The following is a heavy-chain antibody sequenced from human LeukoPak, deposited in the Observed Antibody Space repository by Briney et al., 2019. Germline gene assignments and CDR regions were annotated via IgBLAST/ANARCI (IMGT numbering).Heavy chain of an antibody. J-gene: IGHJ4*02. D-gene: IGHD3-3*01. Sequence: ASVKVSCKASGYTFTSYAMHWVRQAPGQRLEWMGWINAGNGDTKFSQNYRARVTITRDASASTAYMELSSLTSEDTAVYFCARGLWSAHRREYYFDSWGQGTLVTVSS. CDR1: GYTFTSYA. V-gene: IGHV1-3*01. CDR3: ARGLWSAHRREYYFDS. CDR2: INAGNGDT.